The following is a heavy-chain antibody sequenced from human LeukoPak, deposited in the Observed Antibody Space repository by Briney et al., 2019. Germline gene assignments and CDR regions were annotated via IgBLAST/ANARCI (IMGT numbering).Heavy chain of an antibody. CDR1: GASIRSYY. J-gene: IGHJ4*02. D-gene: IGHD3-22*01. Sequence: SETLSLTCTVSGASIRSYYWSWIRQPAGKGLEWIGHIYISGSTNYNPSLKSRVTMSVDTSKNQFSLKLSSVTAADTAVYYCARDDSSGYYDYWGQGTLVTVSS. CDR3: ARDDSSGYYDY. V-gene: IGHV4-4*07. CDR2: IYISGST.